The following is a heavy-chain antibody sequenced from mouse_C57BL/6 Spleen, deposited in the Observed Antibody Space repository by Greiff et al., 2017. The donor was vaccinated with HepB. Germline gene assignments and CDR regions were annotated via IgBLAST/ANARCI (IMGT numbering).Heavy chain of an antibody. CDR3: AREGYYGSRGYFDV. CDR2: INPGSGGT. J-gene: IGHJ1*03. Sequence: VQLVESGAELVRPGTSVKVSCKASGYAFTNYLIEWVKQRPGQGLEWIGVINPGSGGTNYNEKFKGKATLTADKSSSTAYMQLSSLTSEDSAVYFCAREGYYGSRGYFDVWGTGTTVTVSS. V-gene: IGHV1-54*01. D-gene: IGHD1-1*01. CDR1: GYAFTNYL.